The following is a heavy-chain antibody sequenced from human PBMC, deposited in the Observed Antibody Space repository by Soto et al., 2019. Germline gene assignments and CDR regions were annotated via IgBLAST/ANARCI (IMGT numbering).Heavy chain of an antibody. CDR3: TKYSGTSSAPAA. CDR1: GFTFSSYA. Sequence: GGSLRLSCAASGFTFSSYAMHWVRQAPGKGLEWVAVISYDGSNKYYADSVKGRFTISRDNSKNTLYLQMNSLRTEDTAVYYCTKYSGTSSAPAALGQGTLVTVSS. J-gene: IGHJ5*02. V-gene: IGHV3-30-3*01. CDR2: ISYDGSNK. D-gene: IGHD1-26*01.